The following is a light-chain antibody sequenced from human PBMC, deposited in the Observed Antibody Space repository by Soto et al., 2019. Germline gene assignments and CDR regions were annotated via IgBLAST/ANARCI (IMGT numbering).Light chain of an antibody. J-gene: IGLJ3*02. CDR2: VNN. CDR1: SSNIGAGYD. V-gene: IGLV1-40*01. Sequence: QPVLTQPPSVSGAPGQRVTISCTGSSSNIGAGYDVHWYQQVTGTAPKLLIYVNNNRPSGVPDRFSGSKSGTSASLVITGLQAEDGGDYYWQAYGSRLGASVFGGGTKLTVL. CDR3: QAYGSRLGASV.